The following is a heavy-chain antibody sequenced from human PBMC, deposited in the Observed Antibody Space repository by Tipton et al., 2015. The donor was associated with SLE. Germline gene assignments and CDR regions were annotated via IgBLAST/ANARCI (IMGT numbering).Heavy chain of an antibody. V-gene: IGHV4-31*03. CDR3: ARDRGRAYYDFWSAEGWFDP. Sequence: TLSLTCTVSGGSISSGGYYWSWIRQHPGKGLEWIGYIYYSGSTYYNPSLKSRVTISVDTSKNQFSLKLSSVTAADTAGYYCARDRGRAYYDFWSAEGWFDPWGQGTLVTVSS. CDR2: IYYSGST. D-gene: IGHD3-3*01. J-gene: IGHJ5*02. CDR1: GGSISSGGYY.